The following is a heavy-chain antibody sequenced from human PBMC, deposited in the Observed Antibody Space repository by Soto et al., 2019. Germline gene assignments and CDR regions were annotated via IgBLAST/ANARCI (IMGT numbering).Heavy chain of an antibody. CDR1: GDSVSSNNAA. V-gene: IGHV6-1*01. Sequence: SQTLSLTCAISGDSVSSNNAAWNWIRQSPSRGLEWLGRTYYRSRWYNDYAVSVKSRITVNPDTSKNQFSLQLTSVTPEDTAVYYCAGTTSHYWYYMDIWGKGTTVTVSS. CDR2: TYYRSRWYN. D-gene: IGHD1-7*01. CDR3: AGTTSHYWYYMDI. J-gene: IGHJ6*03.